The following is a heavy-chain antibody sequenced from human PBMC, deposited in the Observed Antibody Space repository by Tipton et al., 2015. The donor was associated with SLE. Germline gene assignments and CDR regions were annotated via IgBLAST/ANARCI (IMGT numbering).Heavy chain of an antibody. CDR3: ARGVAGYFMYCYMDV. Sequence: TLSLTCTVSGGSIISSSHYWGWIRQPPGKGLEYIGSIYYSGSPYYNPSLKSRVTISLDTSKNQFSLKLSSVTAADTAVYYCARGVAGYFMYCYMDVWGKGTTVTISS. CDR2: IYYSGSP. CDR1: GGSIISSSHY. D-gene: IGHD5-18*01. J-gene: IGHJ6*03. V-gene: IGHV4-39*01.